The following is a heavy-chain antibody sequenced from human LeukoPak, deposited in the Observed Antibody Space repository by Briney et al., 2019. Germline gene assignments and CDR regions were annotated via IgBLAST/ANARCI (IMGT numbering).Heavy chain of an antibody. CDR3: AKRGDFTGYYYYYYMDV. D-gene: IGHD3-16*01. CDR2: IRYDGSNK. CDR1: GFTFSSYG. Sequence: GGSLRLSCAASGFTFSSYGMHWVRQAPGKGLEWVAFIRYDGSNKYYADSVKGRFTISRDNSKNTLYLQMNSLRAEDTAVYYCAKRGDFTGYYYYYYMDVWGKGTTVTISS. V-gene: IGHV3-30*02. J-gene: IGHJ6*03.